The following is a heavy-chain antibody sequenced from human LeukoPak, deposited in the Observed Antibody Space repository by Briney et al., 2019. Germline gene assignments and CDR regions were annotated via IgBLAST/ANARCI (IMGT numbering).Heavy chain of an antibody. D-gene: IGHD6-13*01. Sequence: GGSLRLSCAASGFTFSSYWMHWVRQAPGKGLVWVSRINTDGSSTTYADSVKGRFTISRDNAKNTLYLQMNSLRAEDTALYYCAKDRAAAGMKYYYGMDAWGQGTTVTVSS. J-gene: IGHJ6*02. V-gene: IGHV3-74*01. CDR2: INTDGSST. CDR1: GFTFSSYW. CDR3: AKDRAAAGMKYYYGMDA.